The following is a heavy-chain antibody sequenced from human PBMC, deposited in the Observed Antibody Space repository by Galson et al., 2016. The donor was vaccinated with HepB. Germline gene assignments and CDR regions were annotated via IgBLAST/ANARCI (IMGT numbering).Heavy chain of an antibody. V-gene: IGHV3-9*01. D-gene: IGHD1-26*01. CDR3: AKDNHSPTFYSMDV. Sequence: SLRLSCAASGFTFDDYAMHWVRQAPGQGLEWVSSISWSSNVIAYADSVKGRFTISRDNAKNSLYLQMNSLRAEDTAFYYCAKDNHSPTFYSMDVWGQGTTVTVSS. CDR1: GFTFDDYA. CDR2: ISWSSNVI. J-gene: IGHJ6*02.